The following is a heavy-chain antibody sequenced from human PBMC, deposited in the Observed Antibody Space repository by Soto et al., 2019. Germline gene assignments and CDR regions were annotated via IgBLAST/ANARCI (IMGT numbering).Heavy chain of an antibody. CDR2: IIPILGIA. CDR1: GGTFSSYT. Sequence: QVQLVQSGAEVKKPGSSVKVSCKASGGTFSSYTTSWVRQAPGQGLEWMGRIIPILGIANYAQKFQGRVTITADKSTSTAYMELSSLRSEDTAVYYCAAATPTDGFDYWGQGTLVTVSS. J-gene: IGHJ4*02. CDR3: AAATPTDGFDY. V-gene: IGHV1-69*02. D-gene: IGHD2-15*01.